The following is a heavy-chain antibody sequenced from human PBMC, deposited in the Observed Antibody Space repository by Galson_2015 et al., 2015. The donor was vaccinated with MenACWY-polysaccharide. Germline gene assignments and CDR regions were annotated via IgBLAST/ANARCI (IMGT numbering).Heavy chain of an antibody. D-gene: IGHD6-13*01. CDR1: GFTFSTYS. Sequence: SLRLSCAAFGFTFSTYSMTWVRQAPGKGLEWVSYINGGSSTIYYADSVKGRFTISRDNAKNSPYLQMNSLRDDDTAVYYCARDSGIAGADDYWGQGTLVTVSS. J-gene: IGHJ4*02. CDR3: ARDSGIAGADDY. V-gene: IGHV3-48*02. CDR2: INGGSSTI.